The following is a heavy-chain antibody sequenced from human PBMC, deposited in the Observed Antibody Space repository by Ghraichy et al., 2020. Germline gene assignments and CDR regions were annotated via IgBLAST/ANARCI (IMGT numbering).Heavy chain of an antibody. D-gene: IGHD5-18*01. CDR1: GFTFGDYA. CDR2: IRSKAYGGTT. J-gene: IGHJ3*02. Sequence: GGSLRLSCTASGFTFGDYAMSWVRQAPGKGLEWVGFIRSKAYGGTTEYAASVKGRFTISRDDSKSIAYLQMNSLKTEDTAVYYCTRERGYSYGFAFDIWGQGTMVTVSS. V-gene: IGHV3-49*04. CDR3: TRERGYSYGFAFDI.